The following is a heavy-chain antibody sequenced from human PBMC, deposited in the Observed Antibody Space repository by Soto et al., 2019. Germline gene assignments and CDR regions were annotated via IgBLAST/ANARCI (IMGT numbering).Heavy chain of an antibody. J-gene: IGHJ4*02. D-gene: IGHD6-19*01. Sequence: SETLSLTCTVSGGSISSGGYYWSWIRQHPGKGLEWIGYIFYSGNTYYTPSLKSRVTISVDTSKNQFSLKLSSVTAADTAVYYCARVGGSGWNFDSWGQGILVTVSS. V-gene: IGHV4-31*03. CDR1: GGSISSGGYY. CDR2: IFYSGNT. CDR3: ARVGGSGWNFDS.